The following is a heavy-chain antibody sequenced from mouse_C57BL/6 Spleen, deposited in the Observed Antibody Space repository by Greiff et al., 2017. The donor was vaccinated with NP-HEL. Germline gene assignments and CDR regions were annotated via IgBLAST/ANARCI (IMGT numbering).Heavy chain of an antibody. J-gene: IGHJ2*01. V-gene: IGHV1-54*01. D-gene: IGHD4-1*01. Sequence: QVQLQQSGAELVRPGTSVKVSCKASGYAFTNYLIEWVKQRLGQGLEWIGVINPGSGGTNYNEKFKGKATLTADKSSSTAYMQLSSLTSEDSAVYFCARGLGLGYWGQGTTLTVSS. CDR1: GYAFTNYL. CDR3: ARGLGLGY. CDR2: INPGSGGT.